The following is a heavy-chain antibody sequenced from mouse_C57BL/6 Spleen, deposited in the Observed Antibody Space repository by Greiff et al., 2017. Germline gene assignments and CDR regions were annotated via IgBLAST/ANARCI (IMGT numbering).Heavy chain of an antibody. D-gene: IGHD2-1*01. CDR1: GYTFTSYW. J-gene: IGHJ1*03. Sequence: VQLQQPGAELVKPGASVKLSCKASGYTFTSYWMQWVKQRPGQGLEWIGEIDPSDSYTNYNQKFKGKATLTVDTSSSTAYMQLSSLTSEDSAVYYCARRYGNFRYFDVWGTGTTVTVSS. V-gene: IGHV1-50*01. CDR2: IDPSDSYT. CDR3: ARRYGNFRYFDV.